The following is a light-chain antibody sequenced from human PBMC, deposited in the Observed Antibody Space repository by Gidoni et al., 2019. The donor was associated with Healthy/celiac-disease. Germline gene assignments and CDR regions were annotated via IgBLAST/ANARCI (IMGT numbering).Light chain of an antibody. CDR3: QAWDSSTHVV. Sequence: SYELTQPPSVSVSPGQTASITCSGDNLGDKYACWYQQKPGQSPVLVIYQDSKRPSGIPGRFSGSNSGNTATLTISGTQAMDEADYYCQAWDSSTHVVFGGGTKLTV. J-gene: IGLJ2*01. CDR1: NLGDKY. CDR2: QDS. V-gene: IGLV3-1*01.